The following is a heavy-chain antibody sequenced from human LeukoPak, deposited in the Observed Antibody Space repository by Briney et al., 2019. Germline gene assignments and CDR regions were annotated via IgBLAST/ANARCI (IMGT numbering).Heavy chain of an antibody. Sequence: GGSLRLSCAASTFTFSSYAMTWVRQAPGEGLEWVAVISDGGDNIHYADSVKGRFTISRDNSKNTLYLQMNSLRAEDTAVYYCASGSGSYRTPYYYMDVWGTGTTVTVSS. D-gene: IGHD3-10*01. V-gene: IGHV3-23*01. CDR3: ASGSGSYRTPYYYMDV. CDR2: ISDGGDNI. J-gene: IGHJ6*03. CDR1: TFTFSSYA.